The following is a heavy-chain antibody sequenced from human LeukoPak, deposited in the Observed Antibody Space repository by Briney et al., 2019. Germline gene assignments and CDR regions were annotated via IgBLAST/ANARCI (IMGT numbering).Heavy chain of an antibody. V-gene: IGHV4-39*01. CDR2: IYYSKNT. CDR1: GGSIGSSSAY. D-gene: IGHD5-18*01. Sequence: SETLSLTCTVSGGSIGSSSAYWGWIRQPPGKGLEWVGSIYYSKNTYYNPSLKSRVTISADTSKNQFSLTLGSVSATDTAVYYCVSPRGFSYGYFDYWGQGTLVTVSS. J-gene: IGHJ4*02. CDR3: VSPRGFSYGYFDY.